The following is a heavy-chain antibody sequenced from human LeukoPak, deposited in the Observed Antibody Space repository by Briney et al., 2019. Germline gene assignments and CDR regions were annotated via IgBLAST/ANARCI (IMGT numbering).Heavy chain of an antibody. CDR3: ASSNGFVVVPAAIGPPYYYYGMDV. J-gene: IGHJ6*02. V-gene: IGHV1-2*02. CDR1: GYTFTGYY. Sequence: EASVKVSCKASGYTFTGYYMHWVRQAPGQGLEWMGWINPNSGGTNYAQKLQGRVTMTTDTSTSTAYMELRSLRSDDTAVYYRASSNGFVVVPAAIGPPYYYYGMDVWGQGTTVTVSS. CDR2: INPNSGGT. D-gene: IGHD2-2*01.